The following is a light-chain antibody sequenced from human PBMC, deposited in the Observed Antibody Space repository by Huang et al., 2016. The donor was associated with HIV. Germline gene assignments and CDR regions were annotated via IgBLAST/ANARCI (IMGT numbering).Light chain of an antibody. Sequence: DIQMTQSPPSLSASVGDRVTISCRASHAISHYLAWYQQKPGKGPKLLIHSAYILHSGVESRFSGSGSGTDFTLTISSLQPEDVGTYYCQKYDSDPPTFGQGTKVEIK. CDR3: QKYDSDPPT. J-gene: IGKJ1*01. V-gene: IGKV1-27*01. CDR2: SAY. CDR1: HAISHY.